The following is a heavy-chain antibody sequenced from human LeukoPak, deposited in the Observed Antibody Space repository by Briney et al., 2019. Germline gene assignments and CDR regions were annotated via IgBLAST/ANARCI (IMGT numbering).Heavy chain of an antibody. J-gene: IGHJ4*02. D-gene: IGHD3-22*01. CDR1: GFDFSDHY. CDR2: ISGSGDNT. Sequence: GGSLRLSCTLFGFDFSDHYVDWVRQAPGKGLEWVSGISGSGDNTYYADSVKGRFTISRDNSKNTLYVQVNSLGTEDTAAYYCAKGSYYDSSGSFYFDYWGQGTLVTVSS. CDR3: AKGSYYDSSGSFYFDY. V-gene: IGHV3-23*01.